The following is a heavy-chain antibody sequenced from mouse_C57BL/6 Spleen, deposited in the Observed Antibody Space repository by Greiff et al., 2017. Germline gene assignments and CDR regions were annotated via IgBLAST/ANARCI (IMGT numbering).Heavy chain of an antibody. D-gene: IGHD5-1*01. Sequence: EVKLVESGGGLVQSGRSLRLSCATSGFTFSDFYMEWVRQAPGKGLEWIAASRNKANDYTTEYSASVKGRFIVSRDTSQSILYLQMNALRAEDTAIYYCARDPYRSAMDYWGQGTSVTVSS. V-gene: IGHV7-1*01. CDR2: SRNKANDYTT. CDR1: GFTFSDFY. CDR3: ARDPYRSAMDY. J-gene: IGHJ4*01.